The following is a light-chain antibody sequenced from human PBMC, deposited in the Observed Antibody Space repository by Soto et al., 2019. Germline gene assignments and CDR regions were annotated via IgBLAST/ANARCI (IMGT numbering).Light chain of an antibody. Sequence: DIQMTQSPSTLSASVGDRVTITCRASQSISSWLAWYQQKPGKAPKLLIYKASSLESGVPSRFSGSGSGTEVTLTISSLQPDDFATYYCQQYSSHSRTFGQGTKVEI. CDR1: QSISSW. V-gene: IGKV1-5*03. CDR2: KAS. CDR3: QQYSSHSRT. J-gene: IGKJ1*01.